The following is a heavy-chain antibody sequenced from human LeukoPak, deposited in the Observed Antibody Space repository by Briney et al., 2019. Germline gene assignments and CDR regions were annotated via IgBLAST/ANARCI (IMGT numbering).Heavy chain of an antibody. D-gene: IGHD3-22*01. CDR3: ARPYYYDSSGYEFVY. Sequence: GESLKISCQGSGYSFTSYWIGWVCQMPGKGLEWMGIIYPGDSDTRYSPSFQGQVTISADKSISTAYLQWSSLKASDTAMYYCARPYYYDSSGYEFVYWGQGTLVTVSS. J-gene: IGHJ4*02. CDR1: GYSFTSYW. V-gene: IGHV5-51*01. CDR2: IYPGDSDT.